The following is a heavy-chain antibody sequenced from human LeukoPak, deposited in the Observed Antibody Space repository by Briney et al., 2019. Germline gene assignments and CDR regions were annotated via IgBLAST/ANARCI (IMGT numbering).Heavy chain of an antibody. Sequence: SETLSLTCTVSGGSISSYYWSWIRQPPGKGLEWIGYIYYSGSTNYNPSLKSRVTISVDTSNNQFSLKLSSVTAADTAVYYCARGGRGYYYDSSGYYYPLWGQGTLVTVSS. D-gene: IGHD3-22*01. CDR3: ARGGRGYYYDSSGYYYPL. CDR1: GGSISSYY. CDR2: IYYSGST. J-gene: IGHJ4*02. V-gene: IGHV4-59*01.